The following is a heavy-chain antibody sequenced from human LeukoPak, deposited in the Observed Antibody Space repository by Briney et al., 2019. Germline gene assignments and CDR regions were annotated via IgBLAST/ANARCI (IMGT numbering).Heavy chain of an antibody. D-gene: IGHD2-15*01. V-gene: IGHV1-2*02. J-gene: IGHJ3*02. Sequence: ASVTVSCQASGYTFTGYYMHWVRQAPGQGLAWMGWINSNSGGTNYAQKLQGRVTMTRDTSISTAYMELSRLRSDDTAVYYCAMVVAATVAFDIWGQGTMVTVSP. CDR1: GYTFTGYY. CDR3: AMVVAATVAFDI. CDR2: INSNSGGT.